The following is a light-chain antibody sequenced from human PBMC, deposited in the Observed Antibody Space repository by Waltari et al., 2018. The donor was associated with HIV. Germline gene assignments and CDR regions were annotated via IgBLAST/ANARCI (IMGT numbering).Light chain of an antibody. CDR3: AAWDDSLNAWV. CDR1: SSNVGSNI. V-gene: IGLV1-44*01. Sequence: QSVLAQPPSASGTPGQRVTISCSGSSSNVGSNIVNWNQQVPGPAPKLLSCSNNQRPSGVPDRCSGSNSGTSASLAISGLQAEDEADYYCAAWDDSLNAWVFGGGTKLTVL. CDR2: SNN. J-gene: IGLJ3*02.